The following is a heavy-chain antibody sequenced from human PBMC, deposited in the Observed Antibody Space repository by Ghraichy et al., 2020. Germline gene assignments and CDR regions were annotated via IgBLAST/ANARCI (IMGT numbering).Heavy chain of an antibody. D-gene: IGHD1-26*01. CDR3: ARDGAPGMVGVTISWFDP. Sequence: GGSLRLSCAASGFNFNAYAMHWVRQVPGKGLEWVSSISWNGGSVAYADSVRGRFTVSRDNSKKYLYLRINSLRAEDTALYYCARDGAPGMVGVTISWFDPWGQGTLVTVSS. CDR2: ISWNGGSV. CDR1: GFNFNAYA. V-gene: IGHV3-9*01. J-gene: IGHJ5*02.